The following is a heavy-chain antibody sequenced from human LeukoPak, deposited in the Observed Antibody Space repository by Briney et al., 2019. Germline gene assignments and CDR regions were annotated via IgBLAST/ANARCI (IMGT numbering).Heavy chain of an antibody. V-gene: IGHV3-23*01. CDR2: ISGSGGST. J-gene: IGHJ2*01. Sequence: GGSLRLSCAASGFPFSSSAMSWVRQAPGKGLERVSGISGSGGSTYYADSVKGRFTVDRDNSKNTLYLQMNSLRAEDTAVYYCARLIISGGVFFDLGGRGTLVSVSS. CDR3: ARLIISGGVFFDL. CDR1: GFPFSSSA. D-gene: IGHD3-10*01.